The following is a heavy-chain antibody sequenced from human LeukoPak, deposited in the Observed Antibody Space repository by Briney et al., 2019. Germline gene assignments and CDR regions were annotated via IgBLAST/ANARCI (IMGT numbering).Heavy chain of an antibody. Sequence: GGSLRLSCAASGFTFDDYAMHWVRQAPGKGLEWVSSISSSSSYIYYADSVKGRFTISRDNAKNSLYLQINSLRAEDTAVYYCARDRGSGWYGGAPSYFDYWGQGTLVTVSS. J-gene: IGHJ4*02. CDR1: GFTFDDYA. D-gene: IGHD6-19*01. V-gene: IGHV3-21*01. CDR2: ISSSSSYI. CDR3: ARDRGSGWYGGAPSYFDY.